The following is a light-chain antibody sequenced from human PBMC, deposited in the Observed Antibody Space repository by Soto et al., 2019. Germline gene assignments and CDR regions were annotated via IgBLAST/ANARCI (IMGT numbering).Light chain of an antibody. J-gene: IGLJ1*01. Sequence: LTHPPASAGTAVDRVTMSFSVSTSNIGNNYVYWYQQLPGTAPKLLIYRNDKRPSGVPDRFSRSKSGTSASLVISGLRSEDEADYSCATWDDSMSVTLGNGTXVTVL. CDR1: TSNIGNNY. CDR2: RND. V-gene: IGLV1-47*01. CDR3: ATWDDSMSVT.